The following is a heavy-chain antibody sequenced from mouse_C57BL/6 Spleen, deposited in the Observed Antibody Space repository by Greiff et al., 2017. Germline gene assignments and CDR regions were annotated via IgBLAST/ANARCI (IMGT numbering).Heavy chain of an antibody. J-gene: IGHJ4*01. CDR2: IRSKSNNYAT. D-gene: IGHD1-1*01. CDR1: GFSFNTYA. V-gene: IGHV10-1*01. CDR3: VGYGSSWGAMDY. Sequence: EVMLVESGGGLVQPKGSLKLSCAASGFSFNTYAMNWVRQAPGKGLEWVARIRSKSNNYATYYADSVKDRFTISRDDSESMLYLQMNNLKTEDTAMYYCVGYGSSWGAMDYWGQGTSVIVSS.